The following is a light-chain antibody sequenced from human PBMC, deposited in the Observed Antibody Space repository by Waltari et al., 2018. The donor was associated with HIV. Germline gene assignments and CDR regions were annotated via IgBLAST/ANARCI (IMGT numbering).Light chain of an antibody. CDR3: AAWDDSLSGWV. Sequence: QSALTQPPSTSGTPGQTVTIPCSGSSSNIGDNYVSWYQQLPGTAPKLLIYRNSKRPEGVRDRFSGSKSGTSASLAINDLRSEDEAEYHCAAWDDSLSGWVFGGGTNLTVL. CDR1: SSNIGDNY. V-gene: IGLV1-47*01. J-gene: IGLJ3*02. CDR2: RNS.